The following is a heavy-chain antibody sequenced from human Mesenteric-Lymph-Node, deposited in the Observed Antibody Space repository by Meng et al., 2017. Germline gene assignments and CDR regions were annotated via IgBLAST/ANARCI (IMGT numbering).Heavy chain of an antibody. Sequence: QVQLVQSGEEVKKPGASVNVACKASGYTFTSYGVSWVRQAPGQGLEWMGWIRNYNGDTKYARKLQGRVTMTTDASTSTAYMELRSLRSDDTAVYYCAKDGGYGDIDHWGQGTLVTVSS. V-gene: IGHV1-18*04. CDR1: GYTFTSYG. CDR3: AKDGGYGDIDH. CDR2: IRNYNGDT. J-gene: IGHJ4*02. D-gene: IGHD4-17*01.